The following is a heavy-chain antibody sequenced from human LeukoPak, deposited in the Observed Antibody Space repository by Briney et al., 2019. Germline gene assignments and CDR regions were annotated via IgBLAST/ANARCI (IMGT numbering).Heavy chain of an antibody. D-gene: IGHD4-23*01. V-gene: IGHV3-13*01. CDR3: ARDLYYGDKIGY. CDR2: IGTAGDT. CDR1: GFTFSSYD. J-gene: IGHJ4*02. Sequence: GGSLRLSCAASGFTFSSYDMHWVRQATGKGLEWVSAIGTAGDTYYPGSVKGRFTISRENAKNSLYLQMNSLRAEDTAVYYCARDLYYGDKIGYWGQGTLVTVSS.